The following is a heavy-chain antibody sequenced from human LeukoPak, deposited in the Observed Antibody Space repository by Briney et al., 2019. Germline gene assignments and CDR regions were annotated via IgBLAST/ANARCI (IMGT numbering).Heavy chain of an antibody. CDR2: IYHSGST. V-gene: IGHV4-4*02. CDR3: ARGGDGYNYVSRYFQH. D-gene: IGHD5-24*01. Sequence: SETLSLTCAVSGGSISSSNWWSWVRQPPGKGLEWIGEIYHSGSTNYNPSLKSRVTISVDKSKNQFSLKLSSVTAADTAVYYCARGGDGYNYVSRYFQHWGQGTLVTVSS. J-gene: IGHJ1*01. CDR1: GGSISSSNW.